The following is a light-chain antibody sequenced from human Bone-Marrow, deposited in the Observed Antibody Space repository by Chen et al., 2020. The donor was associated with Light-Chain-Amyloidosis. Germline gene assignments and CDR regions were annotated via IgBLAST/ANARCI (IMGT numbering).Light chain of an antibody. J-gene: IGLJ3*02. CDR3: QVRDRSSDRPV. V-gene: IGLV3-21*02. CDR2: DDS. CDR1: NIGSTS. Sequence: SYVLTQPSSVSVAPGQTATIACGGNNIGSTSVHWYQQTPGQAPPLVVYDDSDRPSGIPERLSGSNSGNTATLTISRVEAGDEADYYCQVRDRSSDRPVFGGGTKLTVL.